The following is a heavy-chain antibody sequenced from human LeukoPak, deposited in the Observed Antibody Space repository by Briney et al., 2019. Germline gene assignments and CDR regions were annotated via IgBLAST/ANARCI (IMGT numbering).Heavy chain of an antibody. D-gene: IGHD3-22*01. Sequence: PSETLSLTCSVSGGCISSGDYYWSWIRQHPGKGLEWIGYIYYSGSTYYNPSLKSRVTISVDTSKNQFSLKLSSVTAADTAVYYCARELSGYGASDYWGQGTLVTVSS. CDR1: GGCISSGDYY. CDR3: ARELSGYGASDY. V-gene: IGHV4-31*03. CDR2: IYYSGST. J-gene: IGHJ4*02.